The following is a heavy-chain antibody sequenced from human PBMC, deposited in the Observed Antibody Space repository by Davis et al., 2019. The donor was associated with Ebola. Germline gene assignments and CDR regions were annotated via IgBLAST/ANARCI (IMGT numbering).Heavy chain of an antibody. D-gene: IGHD6-19*01. Sequence: PGGSLRLSCAASGFDFSEYSMAWVRQSPGKGLEWVSAITGGSTYTYYADSVKGRFTISRDNSKNTLYLQMNSLRAEDTAVYYCTKEIEVTGTAVFHYWGQGTLVTVSS. CDR2: ITGGSTYT. J-gene: IGHJ4*02. CDR3: TKEIEVTGTAVFHY. V-gene: IGHV3-23*01. CDR1: GFDFSEYS.